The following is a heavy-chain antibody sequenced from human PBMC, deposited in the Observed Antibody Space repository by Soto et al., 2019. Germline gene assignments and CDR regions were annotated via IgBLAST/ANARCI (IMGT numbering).Heavy chain of an antibody. CDR1: GFTFSSYS. V-gene: IGHV3-21*01. CDR2: ISSSSSYI. Sequence: EVQLVESGGGLVKPGGSLRLSCAASGFTFSSYSMNWVRQAPGKGLEWVSSISSSSSYIYYADSVKGRFTISRDNAKNSLYLQMNSLRAEDTAVYYCARDSDIVVVPAIFDYWGQGTLVTVSS. D-gene: IGHD2-2*01. CDR3: ARDSDIVVVPAIFDY. J-gene: IGHJ4*02.